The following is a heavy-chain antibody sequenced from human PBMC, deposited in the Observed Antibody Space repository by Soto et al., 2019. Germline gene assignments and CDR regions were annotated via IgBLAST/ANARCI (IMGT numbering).Heavy chain of an antibody. Sequence: QVQLVESGGGVVQPGRSLRLSCAASGFTFNSYAMHWVRQAPGKGLEWVAVISYDGSNKYYADSVKGRFTISRDNSKNTLYLQMISLRAEDTAVYYCARPDSGGDALDIWGQGTMVTVSS. CDR2: ISYDGSNK. CDR3: ARPDSGGDALDI. CDR1: GFTFNSYA. D-gene: IGHD2-21*01. J-gene: IGHJ3*02. V-gene: IGHV3-30-3*01.